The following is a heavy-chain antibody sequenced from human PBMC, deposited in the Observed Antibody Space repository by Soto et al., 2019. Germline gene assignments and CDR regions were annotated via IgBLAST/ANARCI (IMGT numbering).Heavy chain of an antibody. CDR1: GYTFTSYY. Sequence: GASVKVSCKASGYTFTSYYMHWVRQAPGQGLEWMGIINPSGGSTSYAQKFQGRVTMTRDTSTSTVYMELSSLRSEDTAVYYCASVLGQIPDAFDIWGQGTMVTVSS. D-gene: IGHD1-26*01. CDR2: INPSGGST. J-gene: IGHJ3*02. CDR3: ASVLGQIPDAFDI. V-gene: IGHV1-46*03.